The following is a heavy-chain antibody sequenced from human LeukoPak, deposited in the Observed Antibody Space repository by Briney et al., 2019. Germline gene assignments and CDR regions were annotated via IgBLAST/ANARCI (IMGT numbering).Heavy chain of an antibody. CDR1: GYTFSSFS. CDR2: ISVRSNYI. Sequence: PGGSLRLSCVASGYTFSSFSVNWVRQAPGKGLEWVSSISVRSNYIYYADSVRGRFRISRDDARNSLYLQMDSLRGDDTAVYYCARLRRNSDSSGYYYYYDYWGQGTLVTVSS. V-gene: IGHV3-21*01. J-gene: IGHJ4*02. D-gene: IGHD3-22*01. CDR3: ARLRRNSDSSGYYYYYDY.